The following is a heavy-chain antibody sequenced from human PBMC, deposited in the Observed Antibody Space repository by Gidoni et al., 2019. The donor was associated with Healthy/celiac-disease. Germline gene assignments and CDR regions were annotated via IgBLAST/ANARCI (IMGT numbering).Heavy chain of an antibody. Sequence: QVQLVQSGAEVKKPGASVMVSCKAFGYTFTSYPLYWVRQAPGQRLECMGWINPGNGYTKYSQKFQGRVTITRDTSASTAHMELSSLRSEDTAVYYCARGSTLDYWGQGTLVTVPS. CDR2: INPGNGYT. V-gene: IGHV1-3*01. J-gene: IGHJ4*02. CDR1: GYTFTSYP. CDR3: ARGSTLDY.